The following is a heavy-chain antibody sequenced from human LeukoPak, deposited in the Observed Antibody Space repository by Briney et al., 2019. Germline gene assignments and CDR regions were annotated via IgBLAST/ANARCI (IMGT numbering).Heavy chain of an antibody. J-gene: IGHJ4*02. V-gene: IGHV4-59*08. CDR3: VRFTTATFFFDY. D-gene: IGHD4-17*01. Sequence: SETLSLTCSVSGGSMSPYYWNWIRQPPGKGLEWIGYYSGATDYNPSLKSRVTFSVDTSKNLFSLKLTSVTAADTAVYFCVRFTTATFFFDYWGQGALVSVSS. CDR2: YSGAT. CDR1: GGSMSPYY.